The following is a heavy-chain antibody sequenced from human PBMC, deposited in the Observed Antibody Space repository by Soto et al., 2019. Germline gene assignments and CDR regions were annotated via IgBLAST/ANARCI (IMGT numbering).Heavy chain of an antibody. CDR1: GFTFSNYW. D-gene: IGHD2-2*01. CDR2: IREDGNEK. V-gene: IGHV3-7*01. CDR3: ESESRTLRNV. Sequence: EEQLVESGGGLVQPGGSLRLSCAASGFTFSNYWMNWVRQAPGKGLEWVANIREDGNEKKYGDSVKGRLTISRNNARRSLSLEMKGQRVEERAVYYCESESRTLRNVRGKGTTVTI. J-gene: IGHJ6*03.